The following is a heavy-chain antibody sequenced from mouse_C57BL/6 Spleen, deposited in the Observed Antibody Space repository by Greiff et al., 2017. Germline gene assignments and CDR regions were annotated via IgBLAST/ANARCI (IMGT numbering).Heavy chain of an antibody. Sequence: QVQLQQPGAELVKPGASVKLSCKASGYTFTSYWMHWVKQRPGRGLEWIGRIVPNSGGTKYNEKFKSKATLTVDKPSSTAYMQLSSLTSEDSAVYYCATYRNCEAMDYWGQGTSVTVSS. CDR3: ATYRNCEAMDY. V-gene: IGHV1-72*01. CDR1: GYTFTSYW. CDR2: IVPNSGGT. D-gene: IGHD2-5*01. J-gene: IGHJ4*01.